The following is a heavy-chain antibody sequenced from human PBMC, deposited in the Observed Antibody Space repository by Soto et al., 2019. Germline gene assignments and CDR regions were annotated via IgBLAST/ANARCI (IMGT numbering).Heavy chain of an antibody. Sequence: QQQLQESGPGLVKPSETLSLTCTVSGGSISSSNYYWGWIRQPPGKGLEWIGSIYYSGSTYYNPSLKSRVTISVDTSKNQFSLKLSSVTAADTAVYYCARTLYDNIWGSYGLYWGQGTLVTVSS. D-gene: IGHD3-16*01. J-gene: IGHJ4*02. CDR2: IYYSGST. CDR3: ARTLYDNIWGSYGLY. CDR1: GGSISSSNYY. V-gene: IGHV4-39*01.